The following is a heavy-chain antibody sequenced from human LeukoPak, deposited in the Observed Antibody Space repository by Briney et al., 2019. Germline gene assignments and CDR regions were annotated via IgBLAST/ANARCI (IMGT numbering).Heavy chain of an antibody. D-gene: IGHD6-19*01. V-gene: IGHV4-61*01. CDR3: ARDRRIAVAGQFYYYGVDV. Sequence: SETLSLTCTVSGGSVSSGSYYWSWIRQPPGKGLEWIGYIYYSGSTNYNPSLKSRVTISVDTSKNQFSLKLSSVTAADTAVYYCARDRRIAVAGQFYYYGVDVWGKGTTVTVSS. J-gene: IGHJ6*04. CDR1: GGSVSSGSYY. CDR2: IYYSGST.